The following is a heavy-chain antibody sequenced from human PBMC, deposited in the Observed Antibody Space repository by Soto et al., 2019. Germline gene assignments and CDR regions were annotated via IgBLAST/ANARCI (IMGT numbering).Heavy chain of an antibody. CDR2: IYYSGST. D-gene: IGHD6-13*01. CDR3: ARDLGSSWYPEYFQH. Sequence: GLDWIGSIYYSGSTYYNPSLKSRVTISVDTSKNQFSLKLSSVTAEDTAVYYCARDLGSSWYPEYFQHWGQGTLVTVSS. J-gene: IGHJ1*01. V-gene: IGHV4-39*02.